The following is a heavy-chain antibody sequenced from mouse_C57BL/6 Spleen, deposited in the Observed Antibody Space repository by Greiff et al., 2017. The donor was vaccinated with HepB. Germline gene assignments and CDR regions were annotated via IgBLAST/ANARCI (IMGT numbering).Heavy chain of an antibody. J-gene: IGHJ4*01. D-gene: IGHD1-1*01. Sequence: LQESGPGLVKPSQSLSLTCSVTGYSITSGYYWNWIRQFPGNKLEWMGYISYDGSNNYNPSLKNRISITRDTSKNQFFLKLNSVTTEDTATYYCARAGSSNYYAMDYWGQGTSVTVSS. CDR3: ARAGSSNYYAMDY. V-gene: IGHV3-6*01. CDR1: GYSITSGYY. CDR2: ISYDGSN.